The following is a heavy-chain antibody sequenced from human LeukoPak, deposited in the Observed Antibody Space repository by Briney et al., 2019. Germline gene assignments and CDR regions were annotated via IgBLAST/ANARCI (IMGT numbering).Heavy chain of an antibody. CDR2: VRQDGSEK. D-gene: IGHD3-10*01. CDR1: GFTFSNYW. CDR3: ARDTAGGASFDY. V-gene: IGHV3-7*01. Sequence: PGGSLRLSCAASGFTFSNYWMGWVRQAPGRGLEWVANVRQDGSEKYYVDSVKGRFTISRDNSKNSLYLQMNSLRAEDTAVYYCARDTAGGASFDYWGQGTLVTVSS. J-gene: IGHJ4*02.